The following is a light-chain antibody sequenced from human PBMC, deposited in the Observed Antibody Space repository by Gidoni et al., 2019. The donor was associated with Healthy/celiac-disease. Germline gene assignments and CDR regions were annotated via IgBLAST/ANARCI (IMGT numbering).Light chain of an antibody. J-gene: IGKJ4*01. CDR1: QSVSSY. CDR3: QQRSNWPPLT. Sequence: EIVLTQSPATLSLSPGERATLSCRASQSVSSYLAWYQQKPCQAPRLLIYDASNRATGIPARFSGSGSGTDFTLTISSLEPEDFAVYYCQQRSNWPPLTFXGXTKVEIK. CDR2: DAS. V-gene: IGKV3-11*01.